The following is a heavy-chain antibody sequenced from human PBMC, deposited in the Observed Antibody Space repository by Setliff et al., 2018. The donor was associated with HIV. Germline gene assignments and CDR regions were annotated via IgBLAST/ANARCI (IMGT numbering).Heavy chain of an antibody. J-gene: IGHJ6*03. Sequence: GGSLRLSCAASGFTFNNAWMSWVRQAPGKGLEWVGRIKSKTAGGTTDYAAPVKGRFTISRDDSKNTLYLQMNSLKTEDTAVYYCTENIPMDDYYYYYYIDVWGKGTTVTVSS. V-gene: IGHV3-15*01. D-gene: IGHD2-2*02. CDR3: TENIPMDDYYYYYYIDV. CDR1: GFTFNNAW. CDR2: IKSKTAGGTT.